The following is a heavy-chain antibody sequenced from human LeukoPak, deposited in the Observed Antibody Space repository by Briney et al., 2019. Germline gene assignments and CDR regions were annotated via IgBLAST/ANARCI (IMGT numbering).Heavy chain of an antibody. Sequence: SETLSLTCTVSGGSISSSSYYWGWIRQPPGKGLEWIGSIYYSGSTNYNPSLKSRVTISVDTSKNQFSLKLSSVTAADTAVYYCARAPCSSTSCYNYFDYWGQGTLVTVSS. J-gene: IGHJ4*02. CDR1: GGSISSSSYY. CDR3: ARAPCSSTSCYNYFDY. CDR2: IYYSGST. D-gene: IGHD2-2*02. V-gene: IGHV4-39*07.